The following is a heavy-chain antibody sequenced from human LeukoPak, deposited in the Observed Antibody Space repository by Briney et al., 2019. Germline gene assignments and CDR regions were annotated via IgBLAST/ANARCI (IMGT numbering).Heavy chain of an antibody. Sequence: PSETLSLTCTVSGGSISSYYWSWIRQPPGKGLEWIGYIYYSGSTNYNPSLKSRVTISVDTSKNQFSLKLSSVTAADTAVYYCARFAGDYGTDAFDIWGQGTMVTVSS. CDR1: GGSISSYY. J-gene: IGHJ3*02. CDR3: ARFAGDYGTDAFDI. CDR2: IYYSGST. V-gene: IGHV4-59*01. D-gene: IGHD4-17*01.